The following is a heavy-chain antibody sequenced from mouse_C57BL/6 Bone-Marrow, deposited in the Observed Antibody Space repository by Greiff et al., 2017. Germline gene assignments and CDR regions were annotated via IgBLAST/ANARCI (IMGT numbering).Heavy chain of an antibody. Sequence: VKLQQPGAELVMPGASVKLSCKASGYTFTSYWMHWVKQRPGQGLEWIGEIDPSDSYTNYNQKFKGKSTLTVDKSSSTAYMQLSSLTSEDSAVYYCARERGYYGNFYAMDYWGQGTSVTVSS. V-gene: IGHV1-69*01. CDR2: IDPSDSYT. D-gene: IGHD2-1*01. CDR3: ARERGYYGNFYAMDY. J-gene: IGHJ4*01. CDR1: GYTFTSYW.